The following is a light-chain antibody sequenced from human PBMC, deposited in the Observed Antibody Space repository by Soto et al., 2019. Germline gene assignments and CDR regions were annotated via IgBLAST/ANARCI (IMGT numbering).Light chain of an antibody. CDR1: SSNIGAGYD. J-gene: IGLJ3*02. CDR2: GNS. CDR3: QSYDSSLSAL. V-gene: IGLV1-40*01. Sequence: QSVLTQPPSVSGAPGQRVTISCTGSSSNIGAGYDVHWYQQLPGTAPKLLIYGNSNRPSGVPDRFSGSKSGTSASLAITGLQAEDEADYCCQSYDSSLSALFRGGTKLTVL.